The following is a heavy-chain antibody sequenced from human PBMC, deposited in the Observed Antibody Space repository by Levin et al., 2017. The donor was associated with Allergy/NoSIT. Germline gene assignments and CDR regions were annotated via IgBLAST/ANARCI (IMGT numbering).Heavy chain of an antibody. Sequence: GASVKVSCKAYGYTSTKYYVHWVRQAPGQGLDWMGWMNPNNGVTIYARKFQGRVIMTRETSISTAYMEVTRLRSDDTAVYYCATTLTEFDHSLDDWGQGTLVTGSS. CDR1: GYTSTKYY. CDR2: MNPNNGVT. CDR3: ATTLTEFDHSLDD. V-gene: IGHV1-2*02. D-gene: IGHD2-21*02. J-gene: IGHJ4*02.